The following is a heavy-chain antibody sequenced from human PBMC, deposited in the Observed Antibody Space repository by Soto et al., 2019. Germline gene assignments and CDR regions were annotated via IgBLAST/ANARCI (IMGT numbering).Heavy chain of an antibody. CDR2: ISYDGNNQ. CDR3: ARDRVYYYDSSGYYNFEY. D-gene: IGHD3-22*01. Sequence: QVQLVESGGGVVQPGRSLRLSCAASGFTFNNYAMHWVRQAPGKGLEWVAVISYDGNNQYYADSVKGRFAISRDNSKNTLYLQMNSLRDEDPAVYYRARDRVYYYDSSGYYNFEYWGQGSLVTVSS. J-gene: IGHJ4*02. CDR1: GFTFNNYA. V-gene: IGHV3-30*09.